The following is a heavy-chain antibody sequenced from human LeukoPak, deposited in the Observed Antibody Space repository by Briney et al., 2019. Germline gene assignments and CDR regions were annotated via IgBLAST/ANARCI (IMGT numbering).Heavy chain of an antibody. D-gene: IGHD4-23*01. V-gene: IGHV3-30*18. CDR3: AKEINYGGRLVADY. Sequence: GRSLRLSCAASGFTFSNYDMHWVRQAPGKGLEWVAVISYDGTNKYYADSVKGRLTISRDNSKNTLYLEMNSVRAEDTAVYYCAKEINYGGRLVADYWGQGSPVTVSS. CDR2: ISYDGTNK. CDR1: GFTFSNYD. J-gene: IGHJ4*02.